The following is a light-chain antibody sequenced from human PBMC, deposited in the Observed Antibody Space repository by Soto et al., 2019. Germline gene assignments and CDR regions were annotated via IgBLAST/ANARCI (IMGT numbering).Light chain of an antibody. V-gene: IGKV3-15*01. CDR3: QQYGSSPPWT. J-gene: IGKJ1*01. Sequence: EIVMTQSPATLSVSPGDIAILFFSVSQLISYNLACYQQKPGQAPRLLIYGVSTRATGIPARFSGSGSGTEFTLTISRLEPEDFAVYYCQQYGSSPPWTFGQVTKVDIK. CDR1: QLISYN. CDR2: GVS.